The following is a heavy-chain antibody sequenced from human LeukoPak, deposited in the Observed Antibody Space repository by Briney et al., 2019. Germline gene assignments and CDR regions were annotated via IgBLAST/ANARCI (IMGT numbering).Heavy chain of an antibody. D-gene: IGHD6-13*01. CDR2: IWYDGSYK. CDR3: ARYVGAAAATGYYFDY. J-gene: IGHJ4*02. CDR1: GFTFSSHG. V-gene: IGHV3-33*01. Sequence: GSSLRLSCAASGFTFSSHGMHWVRQAPGKGLEWVAVIWYDGSYKYYADSVKGRFTISRDNSKNTLYLQMNSLRAEDTAVYYCARYVGAAAATGYYFDYWFQGTLVTVSA.